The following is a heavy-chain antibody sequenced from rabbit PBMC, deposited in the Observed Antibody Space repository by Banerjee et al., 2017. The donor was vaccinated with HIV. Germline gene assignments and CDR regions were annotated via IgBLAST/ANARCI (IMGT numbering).Heavy chain of an antibody. CDR2: INTSSGNT. CDR3: ARDVDSYVPFNL. D-gene: IGHD6-1*01. CDR1: GFSFNNKYV. J-gene: IGHJ4*01. Sequence: GFSFNNKYVLCWVRQAPGKGLEWIACINTSSGNTVYATWAKGRFTISKTSSTTVTLQLTSLTAADTATYFCARDVDSYVPFNLWGQGTLVTVS. V-gene: IGHV1S40*01.